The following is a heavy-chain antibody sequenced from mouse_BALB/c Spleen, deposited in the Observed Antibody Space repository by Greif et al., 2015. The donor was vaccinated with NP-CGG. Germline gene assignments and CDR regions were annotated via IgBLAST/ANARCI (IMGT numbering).Heavy chain of an antibody. CDR3: ASLDSSGPFAY. V-gene: IGHV2-9*02. J-gene: IGHJ3*01. CDR2: IWAGGST. Sequence: VKLVESGPGLVAPSQSLSITCTVSGFSLTSYGVHWVRQPPGKGPEWLGVIWAGGSTNYNSALMSRLSISKDNSKSXVFLKMNSLQTDDTAMYYCASLDSSGPFAYWGQGTLVTVSA. CDR1: GFSLTSYG. D-gene: IGHD3-2*01.